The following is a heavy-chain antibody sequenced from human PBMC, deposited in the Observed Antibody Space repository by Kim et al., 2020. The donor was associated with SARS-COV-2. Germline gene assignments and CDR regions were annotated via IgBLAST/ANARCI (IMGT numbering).Heavy chain of an antibody. CDR3: ARGGGYSGYDYSREEYYFDY. J-gene: IGHJ4*02. CDR2: ISAYNGNT. D-gene: IGHD5-12*01. CDR1: GYTFTSYG. Sequence: ASVKVSCKASGYTFTSYGISWVRQAPGQGLEWMGWISAYNGNTNYAQKLQGRVTMTTDTSTSTAYMELRSLRSDDTAVYYCARGGGYSGYDYSREEYYFDYWGQGTLVTVSS. V-gene: IGHV1-18*01.